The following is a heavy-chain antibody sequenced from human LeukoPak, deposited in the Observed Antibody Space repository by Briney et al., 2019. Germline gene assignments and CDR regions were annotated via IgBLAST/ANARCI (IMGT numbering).Heavy chain of an antibody. CDR2: ISSNGGST. J-gene: IGHJ4*02. CDR1: GFTFSSYA. Sequence: GGSLRLSCAASGFTFSSYAMHWVRQAPGKGLEYVSAISSNGGSTYYANSVKGRFTISRDNSKNTLYLQMGSLRAEDMAVYYCARETPDSSSWTVFDYWGQGTLVTVSS. V-gene: IGHV3-64*01. CDR3: ARETPDSSSWTVFDY. D-gene: IGHD6-13*01.